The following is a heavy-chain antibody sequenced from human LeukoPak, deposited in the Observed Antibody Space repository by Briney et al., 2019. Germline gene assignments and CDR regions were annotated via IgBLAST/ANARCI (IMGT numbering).Heavy chain of an antibody. D-gene: IGHD3-16*02. CDR2: IIPIFGTA. V-gene: IGHV1-69*06. J-gene: IGHJ3*02. CDR1: GGTFSSYA. CDR3: ARRLRLGELSLGYDAFDI. Sequence: GASVKVSCKASGGTFSSYAISWVRQAPGQGLEWMGGIIPIFGTANYAQKFQGRVTITADKSTSTAYMELSSLRSEDTAVYYCARRLRLGELSLGYDAFDIWGQGTMVTVSS.